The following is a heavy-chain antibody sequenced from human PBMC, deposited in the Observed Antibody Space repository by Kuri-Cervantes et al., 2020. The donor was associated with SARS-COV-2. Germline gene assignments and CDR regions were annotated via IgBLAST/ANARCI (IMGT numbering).Heavy chain of an antibody. D-gene: IGHD3-22*01. Sequence: GESLKISCAASGFAFSRFAMNWVRQAPGKGLEWVANIKQDGSEKYYLDSVKGRLTISRDNAKNSLFLQMNSLRAEDTAVYYCARSRGYYDSSGQARHLIYFWGQGTQVTVSS. CDR3: ARSRGYYDSSGQARHLIYF. CDR2: IKQDGSEK. V-gene: IGHV3-7*03. J-gene: IGHJ4*02. CDR1: GFAFSRFA.